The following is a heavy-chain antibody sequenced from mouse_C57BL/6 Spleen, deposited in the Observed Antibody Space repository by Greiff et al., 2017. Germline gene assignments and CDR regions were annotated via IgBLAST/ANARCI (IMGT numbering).Heavy chain of an antibody. J-gene: IGHJ1*03. CDR2: IDPSDSYT. CDR3: ARHVTTVVARWYFDV. D-gene: IGHD1-1*01. Sequence: VQLQQPGAELVMPGASVKLSCKASGYTFTSYWMHSVKQRPGQGLEWIGEIDPSDSYTNYNQKFKGKSTLTVDKSSSTAYMQLSSLTSEDSAVYYCARHVTTVVARWYFDVWGTGTTVTVSS. V-gene: IGHV1-69*01. CDR1: GYTFTSYW.